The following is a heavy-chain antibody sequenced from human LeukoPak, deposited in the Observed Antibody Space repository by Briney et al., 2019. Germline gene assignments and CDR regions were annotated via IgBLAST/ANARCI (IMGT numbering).Heavy chain of an antibody. CDR1: GYSFTSYW. CDR2: IYPGDSDA. Sequence: GESLKISCKGSGYSFTSYWIGWVRPMPGKGLEWMGIIYPGDSDARYSPSFQGQVTISADKSISTAYLQWSSLKASDTAMYYCARTPYSGSYYAWFDPWGQGTLVTVSS. J-gene: IGHJ5*02. D-gene: IGHD1-26*01. CDR3: ARTPYSGSYYAWFDP. V-gene: IGHV5-51*01.